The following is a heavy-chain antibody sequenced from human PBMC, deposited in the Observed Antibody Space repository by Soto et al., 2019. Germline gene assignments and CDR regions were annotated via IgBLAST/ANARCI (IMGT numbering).Heavy chain of an antibody. J-gene: IGHJ6*03. Sequence: GSLRLSCAASGFTLSGYAMDWVRQAPGKGLEYVSGISSNGVGTYYANSVQGRFTFSRDNSKNTVYLQMGSLRPEDMAVYYCARRARPDFYYMDVWGKGTTVTVSS. CDR1: GFTLSGYA. D-gene: IGHD6-6*01. CDR3: ARRARPDFYYMDV. CDR2: ISSNGVGT. V-gene: IGHV3-64*01.